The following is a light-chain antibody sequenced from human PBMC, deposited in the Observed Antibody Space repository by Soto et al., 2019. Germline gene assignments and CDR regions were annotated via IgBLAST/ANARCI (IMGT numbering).Light chain of an antibody. V-gene: IGKV3-20*01. J-gene: IGKJ1*01. Sequence: LPTGESDTLSCRARENVSSSYLAWYQQKPGQAPRLLIYGASSRATGIPDRFSGSGSGTDFTTTIHRRDPEDFAVYYCQQYRSSPRTFGQGT. CDR3: QQYRSSPRT. CDR2: GAS. CDR1: ENVSSSY.